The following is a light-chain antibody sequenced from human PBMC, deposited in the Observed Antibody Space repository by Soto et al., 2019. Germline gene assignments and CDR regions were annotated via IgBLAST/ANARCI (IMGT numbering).Light chain of an antibody. V-gene: IGKV1-5*03. CDR1: QSISSW. CDR2: KAS. J-gene: IGKJ1*01. Sequence: DIQMTQSPSTLSASVGDRVTITCRASQSISSWLAWYQQKPGKAPKLLIYKASSLESGVPSRFSGSGSGTEVTLTISSLQPDDFATSYCQQYNSYPSTFGQGTKVEIK. CDR3: QQYNSYPST.